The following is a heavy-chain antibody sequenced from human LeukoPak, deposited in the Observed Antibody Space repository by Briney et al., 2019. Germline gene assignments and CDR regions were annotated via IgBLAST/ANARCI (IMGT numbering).Heavy chain of an antibody. CDR1: GYTFTSYY. CDR2: INPNSGGT. J-gene: IGHJ4*02. Sequence: ASVKVSCKASGYTFTSYYMHWVRQAPGQGLEWMGWINPNSGGTNYAQKFQGRVAMTRDTSISTAYMELSRLRSDDTAVYYCARLHRSRSGSYFFGYWGQGTLVTVSS. D-gene: IGHD1-26*01. CDR3: ARLHRSRSGSYFFGY. V-gene: IGHV1-2*02.